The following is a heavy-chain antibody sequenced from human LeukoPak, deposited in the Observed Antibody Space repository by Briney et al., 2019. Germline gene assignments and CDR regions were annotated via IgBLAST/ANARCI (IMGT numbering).Heavy chain of an antibody. D-gene: IGHD3-3*01. V-gene: IGHV4-30-4*08. CDR2: IYYSGST. Sequence: SETLSLTCAVSGGSISSGDYYWSWIPQPPGKGLEWIGYIYYSGSTYYNPSLKSRVTISVDTSKNQFSLKLSSVTAADTAVYYCAVHIPFWSGYYAFDYWGQGTLVTVSS. J-gene: IGHJ4*02. CDR1: GGSISSGDYY. CDR3: AVHIPFWSGYYAFDY.